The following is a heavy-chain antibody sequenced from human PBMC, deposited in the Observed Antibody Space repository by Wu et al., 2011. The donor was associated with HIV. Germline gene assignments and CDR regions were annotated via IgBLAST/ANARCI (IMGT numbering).Heavy chain of an antibody. J-gene: IGHJ5*02. CDR3: ARDQGQFSAAGHGGDWFDP. Sequence: QVQLVQSGAEVKKPGSSVKVSCKASGGTFSSYAISWVRQAPGQGLEWMGRIIPIFGTANYAQKFQGRVTITADKSTSTAYMELSSLRSGDTAVYYCARDQGQFSAAGHGGDWFDPWGQGTLVTVSS. CDR1: GGTFSSYA. CDR2: IIPIFGTA. V-gene: IGHV1-69*14. D-gene: IGHD6-13*01.